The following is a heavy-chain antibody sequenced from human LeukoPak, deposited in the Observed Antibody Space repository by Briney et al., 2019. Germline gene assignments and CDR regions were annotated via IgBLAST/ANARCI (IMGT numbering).Heavy chain of an antibody. D-gene: IGHD3-10*02. J-gene: IGHJ4*02. CDR1: GFTFSSSW. CDR2: IQQDGSDK. CDR3: ARDFSDVRGNIFDS. Sequence: TGGSLRLSCAASGFTFSSSWMSWVRQAPGKGLEWVANIQQDGSDKYYVDSVKGRFTISRDNAKNSLYLQMNSLRAEDTAVYYCARDFSDVRGNIFDSWGQGTLVTVSS. V-gene: IGHV3-7*01.